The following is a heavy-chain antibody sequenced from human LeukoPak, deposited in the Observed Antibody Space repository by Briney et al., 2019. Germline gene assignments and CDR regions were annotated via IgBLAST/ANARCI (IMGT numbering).Heavy chain of an antibody. CDR2: ISSSGSTI. V-gene: IGHV3-11*04. J-gene: IGHJ5*02. Sequence: GGSLRLSCAASGFTFSDYYMSWIRQAPGKGLQWVSYISSSGSTIYYADSVKGRFTISRDNAKKSLYMQMNSLRGEDTAVYYCARGPHKKRRTALGPWGQGTLVTVSS. CDR1: GFTFSDYY. CDR3: ARGPHKKRRTALGP.